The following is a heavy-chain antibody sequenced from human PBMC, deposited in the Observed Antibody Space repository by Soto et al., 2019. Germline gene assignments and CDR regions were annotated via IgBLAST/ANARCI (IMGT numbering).Heavy chain of an antibody. CDR2: INPKSGGT. Sequence: ASVRVSCKASGYSFTDYHIHWVRQAPGQGLEWLGRINPKSGGTSTAQKFQGWVTMTRDRSISTVYMELTRLRSDDTAVYFCARGHSTDCSNGVCSFFYNHEMDVWGQGTTVTVSS. J-gene: IGHJ6*02. D-gene: IGHD2-8*01. CDR1: GYSFTDYH. CDR3: ARGHSTDCSNGVCSFFYNHEMDV. V-gene: IGHV1-2*04.